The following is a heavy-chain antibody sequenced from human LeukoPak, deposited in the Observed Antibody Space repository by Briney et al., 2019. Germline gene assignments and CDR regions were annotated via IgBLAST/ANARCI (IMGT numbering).Heavy chain of an antibody. CDR2: ISAYNGNT. CDR1: GYTFTSYG. D-gene: IGHD3-3*01. Sequence: GASVKVSCKASGYTFTSYGISWVRQAPGQGLEWMGWISAYNGNTNYAQKLQGRVTMTTDTSTSTAYMELRSLRSDDTAVYYCAREFPSGYDFWSGYYRPDAFDIWGQGTMVTVSS. V-gene: IGHV1-18*01. J-gene: IGHJ3*02. CDR3: AREFPSGYDFWSGYYRPDAFDI.